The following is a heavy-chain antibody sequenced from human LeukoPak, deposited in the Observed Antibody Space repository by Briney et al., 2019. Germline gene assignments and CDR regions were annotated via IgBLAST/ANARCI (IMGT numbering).Heavy chain of an antibody. V-gene: IGHV3-7*01. CDR2: IHPDGGTN. CDR1: GLTFRSYW. D-gene: IGHD2-15*01. CDR3: ASTFPYCSGGTCAL. Sequence: GGSLRLSCAASGLTFRSYWMSWVRQAPGKGLEWVANIHPDGGTNNNVDSVKDRFTISRDNAANSLYLQMNSLRAEDTAVYYCASTFPYCSGGTCALGGQGTLVTVSS. J-gene: IGHJ4*02.